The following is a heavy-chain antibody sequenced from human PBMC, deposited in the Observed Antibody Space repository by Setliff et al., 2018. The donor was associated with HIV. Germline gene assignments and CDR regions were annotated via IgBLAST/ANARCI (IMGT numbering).Heavy chain of an antibody. Sequence: SGPTLVNPTQTLTLTCTFSGFSLSASGVCVSWIRQPPGKALEWLARIDWDDDKYYNTSLKTRLTLSKDTSKNQVVLTMTNMDPVDTATYYCVRTNNVYWYFDLWGRGTLVTSPQ. CDR3: VRTNNVYWYFDL. V-gene: IGHV2-70*11. CDR1: GFSLSASGVC. D-gene: IGHD2-8*01. J-gene: IGHJ2*01. CDR2: IDWDDDK.